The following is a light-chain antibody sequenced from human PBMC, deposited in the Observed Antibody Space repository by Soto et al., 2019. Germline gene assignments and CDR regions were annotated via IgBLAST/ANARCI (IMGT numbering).Light chain of an antibody. J-gene: IGKJ1*01. CDR2: KAS. V-gene: IGKV1-5*03. Sequence: DIQMTQSPSTLSASVGDRVIITCRASQSISSWLAWYQQKPGKAPKLLIYKASSLESGVPSRFSGSGSGTEFTLTISSLQPDDFATYYCQQYNSYCTFGQGTKVEIK. CDR3: QQYNSYCT. CDR1: QSISSW.